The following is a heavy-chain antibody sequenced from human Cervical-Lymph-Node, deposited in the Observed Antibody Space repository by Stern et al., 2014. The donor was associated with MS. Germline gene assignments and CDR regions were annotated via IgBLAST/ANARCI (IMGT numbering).Heavy chain of an antibody. D-gene: IGHD3-10*01. V-gene: IGHV3-23*04. J-gene: IGHJ4*02. CDR3: AKGTWLEY. CDR1: GFTFNNYD. Sequence: VQLVESGGGLEQPGGSLRLSCAASGFTFNNYDMSLARQAPGKGLEWVSSFKGDGRTYYADSVKGRFTISRDDSKNTLYLQMNSMGADDPAVYYCAKGTWLEYWGQGTLVTVSS. CDR2: FKGDGRT.